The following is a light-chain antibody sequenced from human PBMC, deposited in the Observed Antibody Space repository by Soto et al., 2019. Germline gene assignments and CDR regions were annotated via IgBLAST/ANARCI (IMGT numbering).Light chain of an antibody. J-gene: IGLJ2*01. CDR2: TNN. CDR1: SSNIGGNT. CDR3: AAWDDSLHGSV. V-gene: IGLV1-44*01. Sequence: QLVLTQPPSASGTPGQRVTISCSGSSSNIGGNTVNWYQHLPGTAPKLLIYTNNQRPSGVPDRFSGSKSGTSASLAISGLQSEDEADYYCAAWDDSLHGSVFGGGTKLTVL.